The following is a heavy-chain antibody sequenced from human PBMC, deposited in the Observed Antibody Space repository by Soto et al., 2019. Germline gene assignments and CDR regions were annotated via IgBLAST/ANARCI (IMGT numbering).Heavy chain of an antibody. CDR1: GASISTYY. CDR2: ISYSGST. J-gene: IGHJ5*02. CDR3: ARDLKEYCSDGKCNWFDP. V-gene: IGHV4-59*01. Sequence: PSETLSLTCTVSGASISTYYWSWIRQPPGKGLEWIGYISYSGSTNYNPSLKSRVTISFDALKNEISLQVRSATAADAAVYYCARDLKEYCSDGKCNWFDPWGQVTLVTVS. D-gene: IGHD2-15*01.